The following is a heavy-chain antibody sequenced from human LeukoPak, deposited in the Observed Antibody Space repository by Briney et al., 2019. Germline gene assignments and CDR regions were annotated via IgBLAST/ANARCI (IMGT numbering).Heavy chain of an antibody. CDR2: INPTAGNT. J-gene: IGHJ4*02. D-gene: IGHD3-22*01. CDR3: ARDLTHRRNYDNSGYQIVPAF. CDR1: GYTFSNYY. Sequence: GASVKVSCKASGYTFSNYYLHWVRQAPGQGLEWMGLINPTAGNTYYAQRFQGRVTMTRNTSTSTVYMELRSLRSDDTAVYYCARDLTHRRNYDNSGYQIVPAFWGQGTLVTVSS. V-gene: IGHV1-46*01.